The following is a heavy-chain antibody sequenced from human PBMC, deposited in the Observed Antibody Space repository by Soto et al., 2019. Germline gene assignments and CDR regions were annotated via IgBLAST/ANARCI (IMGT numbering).Heavy chain of an antibody. D-gene: IGHD5-12*01. CDR1: GFTFSTYA. CDR2: LYGSGRGI. J-gene: IGHJ4*02. V-gene: IGHV3-23*01. Sequence: GGSLRLSCAASGFTFSTYAMIWIRQVPGKGLEWVSGLYGSGRGIHYADSVKGRFTISRDNSAYSVYLQMSDLRVEDSAVYYCAKDAVALDGVWLAHDWGQGTVVTVSS. CDR3: AKDAVALDGVWLAHD.